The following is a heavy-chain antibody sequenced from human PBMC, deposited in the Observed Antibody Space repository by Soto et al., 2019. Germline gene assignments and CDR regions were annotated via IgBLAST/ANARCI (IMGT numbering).Heavy chain of an antibody. Sequence: SETLSLTCTVSGGSVSSCSYYWSWIRQPPGTGLEWIGYIYYSGSTNYNPSLKSRVTISVDTSKNQFSLKLSSVTAEDTAVYDCARAPRCEVRRWFDPWGQGTMVTVSS. J-gene: IGHJ5*02. CDR1: GGSVSSCSYY. V-gene: IGHV4-61*01. CDR2: IYYSGST. CDR3: ARAPRCEVRRWFDP.